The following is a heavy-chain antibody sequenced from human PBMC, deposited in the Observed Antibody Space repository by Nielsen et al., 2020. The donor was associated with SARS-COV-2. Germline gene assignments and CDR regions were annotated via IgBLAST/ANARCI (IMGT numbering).Heavy chain of an antibody. V-gene: IGHV3-48*02. CDR1: GFTFSSYS. D-gene: IGHD3-22*01. CDR2: ISSSSSTI. J-gene: IGHJ2*01. Sequence: GGSLRLSCAASGFTFSSYSMNWVRQAPGKGLEWVSYISSSSSTIYYADSVKGRFTISRDNAKNSLYLQMNSLRDEDTAVYYCARVAYYYDSSGYRYYWYFDLWGRGTLVTVSS. CDR3: ARVAYYYDSSGYRYYWYFDL.